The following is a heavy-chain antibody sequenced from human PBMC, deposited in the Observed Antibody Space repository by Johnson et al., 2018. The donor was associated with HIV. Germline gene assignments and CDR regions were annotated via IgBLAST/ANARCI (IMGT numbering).Heavy chain of an antibody. CDR3: AKPPREVTVVDAFDI. D-gene: IGHD4-23*01. CDR1: GFTFSNAW. V-gene: IGHV3-15*01. CDR2: IKSKTDGGTT. J-gene: IGHJ3*02. Sequence: EVQLVESGGGLVKPGGSLRLSCAASGFTFSNAWMSWVRQAPGQGLEWVGRIKSKTDGGTTDYAAPVKGRFTISRDNSKNTLFLQMNSLRPEDTALYSCAKPPREVTVVDAFDIWGQGTMVTVSS.